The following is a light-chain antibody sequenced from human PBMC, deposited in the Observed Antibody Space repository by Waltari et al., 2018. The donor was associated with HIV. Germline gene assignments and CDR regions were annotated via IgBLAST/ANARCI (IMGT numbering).Light chain of an antibody. Sequence: AIQLTQSPSSLSASVGDTVIITCRTSQGISAALAWYRQKPGKTHELLIYDVSTLQSGVPSKFSGSGSGTDFTLTINSLQPEDSATYYCQQFNSYPLTFGQGTRLEIK. V-gene: IGKV1-13*02. CDR3: QQFNSYPLT. J-gene: IGKJ5*01. CDR2: DVS. CDR1: QGISAA.